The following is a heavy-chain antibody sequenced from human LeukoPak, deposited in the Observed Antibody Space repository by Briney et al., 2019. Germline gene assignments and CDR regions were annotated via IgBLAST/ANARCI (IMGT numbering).Heavy chain of an antibody. J-gene: IGHJ4*02. CDR3: ARTDGFNSHSRARAFDY. V-gene: IGHV1-69*05. Sequence: GASVKVSCKASGGTFSSYAISWVRQAAGQGLEWMGVIIPIFGTANYAQKFQGRVTITTDESTSTAYMELSSLRSEDTAVYYCARTDGFNSHSRARAFDYWGQGTLVTVSS. CDR2: IIPIFGTA. D-gene: IGHD5-24*01. CDR1: GGTFSSYA.